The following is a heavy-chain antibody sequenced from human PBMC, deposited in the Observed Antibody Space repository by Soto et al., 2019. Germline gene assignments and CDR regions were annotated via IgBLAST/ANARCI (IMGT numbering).Heavy chain of an antibody. D-gene: IGHD6-6*01. V-gene: IGHV3-21*01. J-gene: IGHJ6*03. CDR2: ISSSSSYI. CDR3: ARDTEAGQLGESGYYYYYYMDV. Sequence: GGSLRLSCAASGFTFSSYSMNWVRQAPGKGLEWVSSISSSSSYIYYADSVKGRFTISRDNAKNSLYLQMNSLRAEDTAVYYCARDTEAGQLGESGYYYYYYMDVWGKGTTVTVSS. CDR1: GFTFSSYS.